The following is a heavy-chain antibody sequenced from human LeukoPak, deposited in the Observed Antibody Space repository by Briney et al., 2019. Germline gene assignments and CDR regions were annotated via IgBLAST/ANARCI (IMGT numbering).Heavy chain of an antibody. Sequence: GSSVNVSCKASVGTFSSYAISWVRQAPGQGLECMGRIIPILGIANYAQKFQGRVTITADKSTSTAYMELSSLRSEDTAVYYCARVGLISEGEYFDYWGQGTLVTVSS. D-gene: IGHD1-26*01. CDR1: VGTFSSYA. V-gene: IGHV1-69*04. J-gene: IGHJ4*02. CDR3: ARVGLISEGEYFDY. CDR2: IIPILGIA.